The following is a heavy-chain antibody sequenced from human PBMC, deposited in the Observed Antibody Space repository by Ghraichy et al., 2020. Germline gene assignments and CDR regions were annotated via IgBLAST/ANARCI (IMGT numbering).Heavy chain of an antibody. CDR3: ARALLVPAAIGPLYYYYGMDV. D-gene: IGHD2-2*01. V-gene: IGHV1-18*04. CDR1: GYTFTSYG. J-gene: IGHJ6*02. CDR2: ISAYNGNT. Sequence: ASVKVSCKASGYTFTSYGISWVRQAPGQGLEWMGWISAYNGNTNYAQKLQGRVTMTTDTSTSTAYMELRSLRSDDTAVYYCARALLVPAAIGPLYYYYGMDVWGQGTTVTVSS.